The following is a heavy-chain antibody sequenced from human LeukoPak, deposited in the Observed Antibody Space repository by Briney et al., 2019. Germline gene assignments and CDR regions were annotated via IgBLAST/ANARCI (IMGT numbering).Heavy chain of an antibody. CDR1: GGSISTTSYY. V-gene: IGHV4-39*01. D-gene: IGHD1-26*01. CDR2: IYYSGST. CDR3: ARRATQLSGFDY. J-gene: IGHJ4*02. Sequence: PSETLSLTCTVSGGSISTTSYYWGWIRQPPGKGLEWIGSIYYSGSTYYNPSLKSRVTIFVDTSKNQFSLKLSSVTAADTAVYYCARRATQLSGFDYWGQGTPVTVSS.